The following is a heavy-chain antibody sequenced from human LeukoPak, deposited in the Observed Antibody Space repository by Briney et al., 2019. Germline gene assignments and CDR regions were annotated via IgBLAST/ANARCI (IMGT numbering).Heavy chain of an antibody. D-gene: IGHD3-16*01. CDR1: GYTFTGYY. V-gene: IGHV1-2*02. CDR2: INPNSGGT. Sequence: ASVKVSCKASGYTFTGYYMHWVRQAPGQGLEWMGWINPNSGGTNYAQKFQGRVTMSRDASISAAYKELSRLTSDDTAVYYCARVRVGEDLDYWGQGTLVTVSS. CDR3: ARVRVGEDLDY. J-gene: IGHJ4*02.